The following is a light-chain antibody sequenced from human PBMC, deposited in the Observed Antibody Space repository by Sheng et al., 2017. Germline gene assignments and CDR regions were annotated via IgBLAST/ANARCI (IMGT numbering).Light chain of an antibody. J-gene: IGKJ4*01. Sequence: EIVLTQSPATLSLSPGERATLSCRASQSVRTYLAWYQQKPGQAPRLLISDASNRATGVPARFSSSGSGTGFTLTISSLEPEDFAVYYCQQRSNWPLTFGGGTKVEIK. CDR1: QSVRTY. CDR3: QQRSNWPLT. CDR2: DAS. V-gene: IGKV3-11*01.